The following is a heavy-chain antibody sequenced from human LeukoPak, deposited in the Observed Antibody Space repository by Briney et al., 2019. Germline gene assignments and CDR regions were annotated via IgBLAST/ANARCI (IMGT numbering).Heavy chain of an antibody. Sequence: GGSLRLSCAASGFTFSSYGMHWVRQAPGKGLEWVAFIRYDGSNKYYADSVKGRFTISRDNSKNTLYLQMNSLRAEDTALYHCARGTWYYYDSSGYSDAFDIWGQGTMVTVSS. J-gene: IGHJ3*02. CDR2: IRYDGSNK. V-gene: IGHV3-30*02. D-gene: IGHD3-22*01. CDR3: ARGTWYYYDSSGYSDAFDI. CDR1: GFTFSSYG.